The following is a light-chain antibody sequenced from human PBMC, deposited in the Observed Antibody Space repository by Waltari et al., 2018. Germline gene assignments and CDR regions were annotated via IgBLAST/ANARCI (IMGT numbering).Light chain of an antibody. Sequence: ETVMTQSPGTLSVSPGDRVTLSCRASQSVSSELAWYQQKPGQTPRLLIYGASTGVTAIPARFSGSGSGTDFTLTISSLQSEDFAVYYCQQYDEWPFTFGQGTKVDFK. J-gene: IGKJ2*01. CDR1: QSVSSE. V-gene: IGKV3-15*01. CDR2: GAS. CDR3: QQYDEWPFT.